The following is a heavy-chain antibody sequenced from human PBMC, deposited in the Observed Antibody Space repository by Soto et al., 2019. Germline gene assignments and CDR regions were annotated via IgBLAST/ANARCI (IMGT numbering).Heavy chain of an antibody. CDR3: ARDSSGWYSPYY. V-gene: IGHV3-66*01. Sequence: GGSLRLSCAASGFTVSSNYMSWVRQAPGKGLEWVSVIYSGGDTYYADSVKGRFTISRDKSKNTLYLQMNSLRDEDTAVYYCARDSSGWYSPYYWGQGTLVTVSS. D-gene: IGHD6-19*01. CDR1: GFTVSSNY. CDR2: IYSGGDT. J-gene: IGHJ4*02.